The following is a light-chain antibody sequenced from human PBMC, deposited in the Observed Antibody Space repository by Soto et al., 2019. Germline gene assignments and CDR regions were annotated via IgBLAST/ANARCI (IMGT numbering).Light chain of an antibody. Sequence: DIQMTQSPSALSASVGERVTVTCLASQSISSYLNWYQQKPGKAPKLLIYAASSLQSGVPSRFSGSGSGTDFTLTISSLQPEDFATYYCQQSYSTPWTFGQGTKV. J-gene: IGKJ1*01. CDR2: AAS. CDR3: QQSYSTPWT. V-gene: IGKV1-39*01. CDR1: QSISSY.